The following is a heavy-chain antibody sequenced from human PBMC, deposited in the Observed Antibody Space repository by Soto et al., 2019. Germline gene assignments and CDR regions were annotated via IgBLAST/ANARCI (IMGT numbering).Heavy chain of an antibody. CDR2: ISYDGSNN. D-gene: IGHD3-22*01. V-gene: IGHV3-30*03. Sequence: GGSLRLSCAASGFTSSSYGMHWVRQAPGKGLEWVAVISYDGSNNYYADSVKARFTVSRDNSKTTLSLQMNSLRAEDTAVDYCPRGGGVLDSSSLINYYGQGTLVTVSS. CDR3: PRGGGVLDSSSLINY. J-gene: IGHJ4*02. CDR1: GFTSSSYG.